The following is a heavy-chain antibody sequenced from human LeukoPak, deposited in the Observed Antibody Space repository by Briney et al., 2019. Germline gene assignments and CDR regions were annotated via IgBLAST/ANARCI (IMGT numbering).Heavy chain of an antibody. V-gene: IGHV3-21*06. J-gene: IGHJ4*02. CDR1: GFTFSASN. CDR3: AKESDVVVFDY. Sequence: GGSLRLSCEVSGFTFSASNMNWVRQAPGKGLEWVSYISSKGTYINYADSVKGRFTISRDNAKSSVYLQMTSLRAEDTAVYYCAKESDVVVFDYWGQGTLVTVSS. D-gene: IGHD2-2*01. CDR2: ISSKGTYI.